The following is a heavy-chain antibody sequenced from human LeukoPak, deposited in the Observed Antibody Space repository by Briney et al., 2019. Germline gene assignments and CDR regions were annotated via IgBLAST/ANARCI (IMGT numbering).Heavy chain of an antibody. CDR2: IWYDGSNE. CDR1: GFTFSSYG. J-gene: IGHJ4*02. V-gene: IGHV3-33*01. Sequence: PGGSLRLSCAASGFTFSSYGMHWVRQAPGKGLEWVAVIWYDGSNEYYADSVKGRFTISRDNSKNTLYLQTNSLRAEDTAVYYCARVRTSKRGYSYGLPDYWGQGTLVTVSS. D-gene: IGHD5-18*01. CDR3: ARVRTSKRGYSYGLPDY.